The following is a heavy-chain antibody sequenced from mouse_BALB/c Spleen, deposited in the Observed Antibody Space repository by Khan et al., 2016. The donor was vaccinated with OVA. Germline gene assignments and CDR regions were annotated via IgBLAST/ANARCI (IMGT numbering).Heavy chain of an antibody. V-gene: IGHV2-6-4*01. J-gene: IGHJ1*01. Sequence: QVQLQQSGPGLVAPSQSLSITCTVSGFSLSRYSVHWVRQPPGKGLEWLGIMWSGGSTDYTSALKSRLSISKDNSKSQVFLQMNSLQIDDTAMYYCARHRDGGSYWFFDVWGAGTTVTVSS. CDR3: ARHRDGGSYWFFDV. CDR1: GFSLSRYS. CDR2: MWSGGST. D-gene: IGHD2-14*01.